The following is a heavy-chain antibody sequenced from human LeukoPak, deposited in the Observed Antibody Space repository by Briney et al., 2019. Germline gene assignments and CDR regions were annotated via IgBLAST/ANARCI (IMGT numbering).Heavy chain of an antibody. D-gene: IGHD3-10*01. CDR3: ARDRIRITMVRGVIITAGLGY. CDR1: GYTFTGYY. Sequence: ASVKVSCKASGYTFTGYYMHWVRQAPGQGLEWMGWINPNSGGTNYAQKFQGRVTMTRDTSISTAYVELSRLRSDDTAVYYCARDRIRITMVRGVIITAGLGYWGQGTLVTVSS. CDR2: INPNSGGT. J-gene: IGHJ4*02. V-gene: IGHV1-2*02.